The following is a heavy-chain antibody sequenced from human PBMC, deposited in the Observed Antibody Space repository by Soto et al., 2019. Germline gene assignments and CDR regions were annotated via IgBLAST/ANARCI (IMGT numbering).Heavy chain of an antibody. CDR2: IIPIFGTA. D-gene: IGHD2-8*01. Sequence: GPSVKVSCKASGGTFSSYAISWVRQAPGQGLEWMGGIIPIFGTANYAQKFQGRVTITADESTSTAYMELSSLRSEDTAVYYCARGMGYCTNGVCYTGGMDVWGQGTTVTVSS. V-gene: IGHV1-69*13. CDR1: GGTFSSYA. J-gene: IGHJ6*02. CDR3: ARGMGYCTNGVCYTGGMDV.